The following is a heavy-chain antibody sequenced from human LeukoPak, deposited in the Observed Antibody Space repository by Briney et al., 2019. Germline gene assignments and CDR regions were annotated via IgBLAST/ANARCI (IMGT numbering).Heavy chain of an antibody. CDR1: GFTFGDYA. CDR3: LYYSDSSGYLRDAFDI. V-gene: IGHV3-49*04. J-gene: IGHJ3*02. Sequence: GGSLRLSCTAPGFTFGDYAMGWVRQAPGKGLEWVGFIRSKAYGCTTEYAPSVKGRFTISGDDSKTIAYLQMNSLKTEDTAVYYCLYYSDSSGYLRDAFDIWGQGTMVTVSS. D-gene: IGHD3-22*01. CDR2: IRSKAYGCTT.